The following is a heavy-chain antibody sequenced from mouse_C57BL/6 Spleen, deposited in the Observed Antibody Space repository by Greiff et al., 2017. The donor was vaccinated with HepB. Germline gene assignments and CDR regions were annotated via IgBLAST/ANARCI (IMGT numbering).Heavy chain of an antibody. CDR1: GYTFTDYS. D-gene: IGHD2-5*01. CDR3: ARTDSNYFYFDY. Sequence: VQLQQSGAELVKPGASVKISCKPSGYTFTDYSINWVKQRPGQGLEWIGKIGPGSDNTYYNENFKGKATLTADKSSSTAYMQLSSLTSEDSAVYFCARTDSNYFYFDYWGQGTTLTVSS. J-gene: IGHJ2*01. V-gene: IGHV1-77*01. CDR2: IGPGSDNT.